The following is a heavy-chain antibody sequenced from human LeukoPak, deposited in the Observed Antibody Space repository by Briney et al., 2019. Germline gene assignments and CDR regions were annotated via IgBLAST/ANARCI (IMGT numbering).Heavy chain of an antibody. V-gene: IGHV4-59*02. J-gene: IGHJ2*01. D-gene: IGHD6-13*01. CDR3: ARVYYSSSYDYWYFDL. CDR2: IYYSGST. CDR1: GDSVSSYH. Sequence: TSETLSLTCTVSGDSVSSYHWSWIRQPPGKGLEWIGYIYYSGSTNYNPSLKSRVTISVDTSKNQFSLKLSSVTAADTAVYYCARVYYSSSYDYWYFDLWGRGTLVTVSS.